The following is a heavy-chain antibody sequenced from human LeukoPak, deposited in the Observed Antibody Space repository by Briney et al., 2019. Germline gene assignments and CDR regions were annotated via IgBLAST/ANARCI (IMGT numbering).Heavy chain of an antibody. Sequence: GGSLRLSCAASGFTFSNYAMSWVRQAPGKGLEWVSAITGGGSGIYYADSMKSRFIISRDNSKNTLYLQINSLRAEDTAVYYCAKWGDYDVLTGYYVSDYWGQGTLVTVSS. CDR2: ITGGGSGI. J-gene: IGHJ4*02. V-gene: IGHV3-23*01. D-gene: IGHD3-9*01. CDR3: AKWGDYDVLTGYYVSDY. CDR1: GFTFSNYA.